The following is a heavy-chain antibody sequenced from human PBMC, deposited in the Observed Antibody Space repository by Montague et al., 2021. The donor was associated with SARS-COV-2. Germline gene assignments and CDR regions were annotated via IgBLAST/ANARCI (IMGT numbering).Heavy chain of an antibody. CDR1: GGSITSSSYY. V-gene: IGHV4-61*05. CDR3: ARGTAAGTNSDY. J-gene: IGHJ4*02. CDR2: IYYSGST. D-gene: IGHD6-13*01. Sequence: SETLSLTCTVSGGSITSSSYYWGWIRQPPGKGLEWIGYIYYSGSTNYNPSLKSRVTISVDTSKNQFSLKLSSVTAADTAVYYCARGTAAGTNSDYWGQGTLVTVSS.